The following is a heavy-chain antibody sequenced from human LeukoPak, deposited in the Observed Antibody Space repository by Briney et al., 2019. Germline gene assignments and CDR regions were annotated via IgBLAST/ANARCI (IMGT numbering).Heavy chain of an antibody. CDR2: IYSSGST. J-gene: IGHJ4*02. CDR3: ARFLNWVFDN. CDR1: GDSISSATHY. Sequence: PSETLSLTCAVSGDSISSATHYWSWIRQPAGKGLEWIGRIYSSGSTNYNPSLKSRVSISVDMSKNQFSLKLSSVTAADTAVYYCARFLNWVFDNWGQGTPVTVSS. D-gene: IGHD7-27*01. V-gene: IGHV4-61*02.